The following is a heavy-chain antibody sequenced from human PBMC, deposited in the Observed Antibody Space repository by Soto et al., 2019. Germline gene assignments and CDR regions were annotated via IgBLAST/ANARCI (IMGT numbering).Heavy chain of an antibody. Sequence: PGGSLRLSCSASGFTFSSYAMHWVRQAPGKGLEYVSSISTNGGSTHYAASVKGRFTISRDDSKNLLFLQMFSLKTEDTAVYYCSRAGILTTPYYFDYWGQGTLVTVSS. CDR1: GFTFSSYA. J-gene: IGHJ4*01. CDR3: SRAGILTTPYYFDY. D-gene: IGHD2-21*01. CDR2: ISTNGGST. V-gene: IGHV3-64*04.